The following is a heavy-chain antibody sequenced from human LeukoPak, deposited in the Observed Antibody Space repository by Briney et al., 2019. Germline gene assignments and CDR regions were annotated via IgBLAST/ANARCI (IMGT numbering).Heavy chain of an antibody. CDR3: AAEDSRTSSMDV. CDR2: INHSGST. Sequence: SETLSLTCAVYGGSFSGYYWSWIRQPPGKGLEWIGEINHSGSTNYNPSLKSRVTISVDTSKNQFSLKLSSVTAADTAVYYCAAEDSRTSSMDVWGKGTTVTVSS. D-gene: IGHD2-2*01. J-gene: IGHJ6*04. CDR1: GGSFSGYY. V-gene: IGHV4-34*01.